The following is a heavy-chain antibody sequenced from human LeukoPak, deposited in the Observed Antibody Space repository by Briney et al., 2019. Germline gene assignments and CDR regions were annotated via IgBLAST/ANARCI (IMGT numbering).Heavy chain of an antibody. CDR2: ISYDGSNK. J-gene: IGHJ3*02. CDR3: ARGGLYCSGGSCYSDVFDI. Sequence: GGSLRLSCAASGFTFSSYAMHWVRQAPGKGLEWVAVISYDGSNKYYADSVKGRFTISRDNSKNTLYLQMNSLRAEDTAVYYCARGGLYCSGGSCYSDVFDIWGQGTMVTVSS. V-gene: IGHV3-30-3*01. D-gene: IGHD2-15*01. CDR1: GFTFSSYA.